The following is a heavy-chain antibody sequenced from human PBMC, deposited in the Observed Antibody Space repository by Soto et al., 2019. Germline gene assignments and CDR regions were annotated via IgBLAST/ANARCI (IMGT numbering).Heavy chain of an antibody. CDR1: GGSISSGGYY. CDR3: ARQPRGPGYGERGLYFDH. V-gene: IGHV4-39*01. J-gene: IGHJ4*02. CDR2: VYYSGST. D-gene: IGHD3-16*01. Sequence: SETLSLTCTVSGGSISSGGYYWSWIRQHPGKGPEWIGSVYYSGSTHDNPSLQSRVSISVDTSRNQFSLNLISVTAADTAVYFCARQPRGPGYGERGLYFDHWGQGTLVTVSS.